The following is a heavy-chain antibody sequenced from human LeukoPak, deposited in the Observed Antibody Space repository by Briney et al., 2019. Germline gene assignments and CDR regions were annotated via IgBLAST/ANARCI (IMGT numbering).Heavy chain of an antibody. Sequence: SETLSLTCTVSGGSTSSSGYYWSWIRQPTGKGLEWIGSINYSGNTYYNPSLKSRVTTSVDTSKNQFSLKLSSVTAADTAVYNCARYVVSGSGKYYFDYWGQGTLVTVSS. CDR1: GGSTSSSGYY. V-gene: IGHV4-39*01. CDR2: INYSGNT. D-gene: IGHD3-10*01. J-gene: IGHJ4*02. CDR3: ARYVVSGSGKYYFDY.